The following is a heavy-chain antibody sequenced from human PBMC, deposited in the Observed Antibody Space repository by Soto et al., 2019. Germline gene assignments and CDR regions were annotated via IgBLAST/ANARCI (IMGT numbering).Heavy chain of an antibody. J-gene: IGHJ4*02. D-gene: IGHD4-17*01. V-gene: IGHV4-59*01. CDR2: IYYSGST. Sequence: QVQLQESGPGLVKPSETLSLTCTVSGGSISSYYWSWIRQPPGKGLDWLGYIYYSGSTNYNPSLKSRVTISVDTSKTQFSLKLSSVTAADTAVYYCARRYGASFDYWGQGTLVTVSS. CDR3: ARRYGASFDY. CDR1: GGSISSYY.